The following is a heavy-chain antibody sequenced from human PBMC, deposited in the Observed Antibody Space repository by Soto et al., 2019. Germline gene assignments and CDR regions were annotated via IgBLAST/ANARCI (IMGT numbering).Heavy chain of an antibody. D-gene: IGHD6-13*01. J-gene: IGHJ4*02. CDR3: AKGGRTSSSWYGEGMDY. CDR2: ISYDGRYK. CDR1: GFTFTSYG. Sequence: QVRLVESGGGVVQPGTSLRLSCAASGFTFTSYGMNWVRQAPGKGLEWVAVISYDGRYKYYGDSVKGRFNISRNNSKNTLDLQMNSLRAEDTAVYFCAKGGRTSSSWYGEGMDYWGQGTLVTVSS. V-gene: IGHV3-30*18.